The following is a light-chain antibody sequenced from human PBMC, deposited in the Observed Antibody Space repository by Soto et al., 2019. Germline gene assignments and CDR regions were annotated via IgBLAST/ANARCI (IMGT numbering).Light chain of an antibody. CDR3: AAWYDSLRDAV. Sequence: QSVLTQPPSASGTPGQRVTISCSGSSSNIGSNYVYWYQQFPGTAPKLLIYRDYQRPSGVPDRFSGSKSGTSASLAISGLRSEDAADYYCAAWYDSLRDAVFGVGTQLTVL. CDR2: RDY. CDR1: SSNIGSNY. V-gene: IGLV1-47*01. J-gene: IGLJ7*01.